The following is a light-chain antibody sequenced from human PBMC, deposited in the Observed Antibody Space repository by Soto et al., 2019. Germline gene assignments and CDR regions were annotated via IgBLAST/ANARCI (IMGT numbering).Light chain of an antibody. Sequence: DIVMTQSPDSLGVSLGERATINCKSSQSVLYSSNNKNYLAWYQQKPGQPPKLLIYWASTRESGVPDRFSGSGSGTDFTPTISSLQAEDVAVYYCQQYYSTPPLFTFGPGTKVDIK. V-gene: IGKV4-1*01. CDR2: WAS. J-gene: IGKJ3*01. CDR1: QSVLYSSNNKNY. CDR3: QQYYSTPPLFT.